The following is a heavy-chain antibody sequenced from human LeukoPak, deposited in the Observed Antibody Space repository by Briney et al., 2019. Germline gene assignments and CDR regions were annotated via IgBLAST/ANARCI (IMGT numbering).Heavy chain of an antibody. J-gene: IGHJ3*02. Sequence: SGGSLRFSCAASGFTFSSYWMSWVRQAPGKGLEWVANIKQDGSEKYYVDSVKGRFTISRDNAKNSLYLQMNSLRAEDTAVYYCARRGYSSGWYTGDAFDIWGQGTMVTVSS. CDR3: ARRGYSSGWYTGDAFDI. D-gene: IGHD6-19*01. CDR1: GFTFSSYW. V-gene: IGHV3-7*01. CDR2: IKQDGSEK.